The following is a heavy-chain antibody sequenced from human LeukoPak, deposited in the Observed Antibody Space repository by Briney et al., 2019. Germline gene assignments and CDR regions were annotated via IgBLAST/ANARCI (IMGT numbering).Heavy chain of an antibody. Sequence: PGGSQRLSCAASGFTFSDYYMSWIRQAPGKGLEWVSYISSSGSTIYYADSVKGRFTISRDNAKNSLYLQMNSLRAEDTAVYYCARGSSSWYEVVWTPDYWGQGTLVTVSS. CDR1: GFTFSDYY. CDR3: ARGSSSWYEVVWTPDY. V-gene: IGHV3-11*01. CDR2: ISSSGSTI. D-gene: IGHD6-13*01. J-gene: IGHJ4*02.